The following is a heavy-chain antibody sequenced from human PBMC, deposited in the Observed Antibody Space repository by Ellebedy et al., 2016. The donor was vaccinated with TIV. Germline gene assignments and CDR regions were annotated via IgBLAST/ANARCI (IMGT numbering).Heavy chain of an antibody. Sequence: GGSLRLXXAASGFSFSNSGMQWVRQAPGKGLEWVAVISYDGNEKYYADSVKGRITISRDNSKATLYLQMNSLRAEDTAVYYCGKDACGLGNCDSTKTIDPWGQGTLVTVSS. J-gene: IGHJ5*02. V-gene: IGHV3-30*18. CDR3: GKDACGLGNCDSTKTIDP. CDR2: ISYDGNEK. CDR1: GFSFSNSG. D-gene: IGHD2/OR15-2a*01.